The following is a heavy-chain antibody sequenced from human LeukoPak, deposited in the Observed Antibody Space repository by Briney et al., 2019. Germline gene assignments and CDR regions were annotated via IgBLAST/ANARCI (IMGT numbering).Heavy chain of an antibody. CDR1: GFTFDDYT. CDR3: AKASIWKRYYYYYMDV. Sequence: GGSLRLSCAASGFTFDDYTMHWVRQAPGKGLEWVSLISWDGGSTYYADSVKGRFTISRDNSKNSLYLQMNSLRTEDTALYYCAKASIWKRYYYYYMDVWGKGTTVTVSS. CDR2: ISWDGGST. V-gene: IGHV3-43*01. J-gene: IGHJ6*03. D-gene: IGHD6-13*01.